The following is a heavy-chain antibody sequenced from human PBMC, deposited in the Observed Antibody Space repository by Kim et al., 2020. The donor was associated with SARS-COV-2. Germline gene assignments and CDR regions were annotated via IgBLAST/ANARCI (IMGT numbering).Heavy chain of an antibody. CDR2: IRRTADGGTT. D-gene: IGHD6-19*01. CDR1: GITFGDYG. Sequence: GGSLRLSCTSSGITFGDYGMSWVRQAPGKGLEWVGFIRRTADGGTTEYAASVKGRFTISRDDSKSIALLQMNSLKTEDTAMYYCSSWRYTSAWFPMDMDWGQGALVTVSP. J-gene: IGHJ1*01. V-gene: IGHV3-49*04. CDR3: SSWRYTSAWFPMDMD.